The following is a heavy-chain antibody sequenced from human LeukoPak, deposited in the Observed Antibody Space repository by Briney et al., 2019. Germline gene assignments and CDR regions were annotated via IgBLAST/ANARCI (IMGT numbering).Heavy chain of an antibody. CDR2: INHSGST. D-gene: IGHD6-19*01. Sequence: PSETLSLTCAVYGDSFTGYYWSWIRQPPGKGLEWIGEINHSGSTNYSPSLKSRVTISVDTSKNQFSLKLSSVTAADTAVYYCARSQWLVALDYWGQGTLVTVSS. CDR1: GDSFTGYY. CDR3: ARSQWLVALDY. V-gene: IGHV4-34*01. J-gene: IGHJ4*02.